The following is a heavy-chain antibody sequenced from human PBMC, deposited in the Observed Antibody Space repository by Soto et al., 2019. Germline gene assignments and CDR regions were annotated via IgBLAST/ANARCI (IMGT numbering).Heavy chain of an antibody. V-gene: IGHV1-18*04. Sequence: GASGKHSCKASGYTFTSYGISWVRQAPGQGLEWVGWISACNGNTNYAQKLQGRVTMTTDTSTSTAYMELRSLRSDDTAVYYCATLGYCSGGSRYSSPYFDYWGQGTLVTVSS. D-gene: IGHD2-15*01. CDR3: ATLGYCSGGSRYSSPYFDY. CDR1: GYTFTSYG. J-gene: IGHJ4*02. CDR2: ISACNGNT.